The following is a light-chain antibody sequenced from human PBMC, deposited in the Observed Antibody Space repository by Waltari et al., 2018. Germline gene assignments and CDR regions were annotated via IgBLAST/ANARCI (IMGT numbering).Light chain of an antibody. CDR2: YVR. J-gene: IGLJ2*01. V-gene: IGLV2-11*01. CDR3: CSYAGSYTSL. Sequence: QSALTQPRSVSGSPGQSVTISCTGTSSDVGGYNYVSWYQQHPGKAPKLMNYYVRTRPSGVPDRFSGSKSGNTASLTISGLQAEDEADYYCCSYAGSYTSLFGGGTKLTVL. CDR1: SSDVGGYNY.